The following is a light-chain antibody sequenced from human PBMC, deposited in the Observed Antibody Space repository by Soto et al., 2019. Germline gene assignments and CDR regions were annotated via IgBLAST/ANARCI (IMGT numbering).Light chain of an antibody. CDR3: QRYDYFTT. V-gene: IGKV1-5*01. CDR1: QSISSW. J-gene: IGKJ2*01. CDR2: DAS. Sequence: DIPTTQSPSTLSASVGDRVTITCRASQSISSWLAWYQQKPGKAPKLLIYDASSLESGVPSRFSGSGSGTEFTLTISSLQPDDSATYYCQRYDYFTTFGQGTKLEIK.